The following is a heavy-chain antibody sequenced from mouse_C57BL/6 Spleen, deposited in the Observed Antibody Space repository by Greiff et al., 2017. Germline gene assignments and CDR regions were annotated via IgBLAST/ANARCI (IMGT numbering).Heavy chain of an antibody. V-gene: IGHV7-3*01. Sequence: EVMLVESGGGLVQPGGSLSLSCAASGFTFTDYYMSWVRQPPGKALEWLGFIRNKANGYTTEYSASVKGRFTISRDNSQSILYLQMNALRAEDSATYYCARCYYPPYWYFDVWGTGTTVTVSS. CDR2: IRNKANGYTT. D-gene: IGHD2-12*01. CDR3: ARCYYPPYWYFDV. J-gene: IGHJ1*03. CDR1: GFTFTDYY.